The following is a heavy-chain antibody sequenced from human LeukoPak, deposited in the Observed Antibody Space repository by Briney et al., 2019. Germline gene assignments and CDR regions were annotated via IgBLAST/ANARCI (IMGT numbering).Heavy chain of an antibody. V-gene: IGHV3-21*01. Sequence: GGSLRLSCAASGFTFISYSMNWVRQAPGKGLEWVSSISSSSSYIYYADSVKGRFTISRDNAKNSLYLQMNSLRAEDTAVYYCAGPAPGNAFDIWGQGTMVTVSS. CDR2: ISSSSSYI. CDR3: AGPAPGNAFDI. CDR1: GFTFISYS. J-gene: IGHJ3*02.